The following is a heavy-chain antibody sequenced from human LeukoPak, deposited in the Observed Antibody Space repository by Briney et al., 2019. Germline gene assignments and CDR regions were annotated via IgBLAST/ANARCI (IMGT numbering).Heavy chain of an antibody. J-gene: IGHJ4*02. CDR1: GGSISSGGYY. V-gene: IGHV4-30-2*01. CDR3: ARVSYYYDSSGYYPYYFDY. D-gene: IGHD3-22*01. CDR2: IYHSGST. Sequence: SETLSLTCTVSGGSISSGGYYWSWIRQPPGKGLEWIGYIYHSGSTYYNPSLKSRVTISVDRSKNQFSLKLSSVTAADTAVYYCARVSYYYDSSGYYPYYFDYWGQGTLVTVSS.